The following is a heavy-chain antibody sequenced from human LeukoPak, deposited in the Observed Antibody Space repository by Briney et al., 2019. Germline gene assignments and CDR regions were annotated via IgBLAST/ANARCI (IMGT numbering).Heavy chain of an antibody. CDR1: GFTFSSYW. D-gene: IGHD3-10*01. V-gene: IGHV3-7*01. CDR3: ARGGSGSFYYYYMDV. J-gene: IGHJ6*03. Sequence: GGSLRLSCPASGFTFSSYWMSWVRQAPGKGLEWVANIKQDGSEKYYVDSVKGRFTTSRDNAKNSLYLQMNSLRAEDTAVYYCARGGSGSFYYYYMDVWGKGTTVTVSS. CDR2: IKQDGSEK.